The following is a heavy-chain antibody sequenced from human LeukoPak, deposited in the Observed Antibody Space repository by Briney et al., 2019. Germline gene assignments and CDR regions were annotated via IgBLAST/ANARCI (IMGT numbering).Heavy chain of an antibody. CDR1: GFTFSSYA. J-gene: IGHJ4*02. Sequence: GGSLRLSCAASGFTFSSYAMSWARQAPGKGLEWVSTISASGDSTYYADSVKGRFTIFRDLSRNTLYVQMNSLRAEETAVYYCARYIRSPLYYFDYWGRGTLVTVSS. CDR2: ISASGDST. D-gene: IGHD1-14*01. CDR3: ARYIRSPLYYFDY. V-gene: IGHV3-23*01.